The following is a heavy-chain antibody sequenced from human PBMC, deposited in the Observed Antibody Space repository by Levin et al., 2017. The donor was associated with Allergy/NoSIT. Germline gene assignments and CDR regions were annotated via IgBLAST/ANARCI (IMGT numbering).Heavy chain of an antibody. V-gene: IGHV4-61*01. CDR3: ARNRIMVSGGSDYCYGIEV. D-gene: IGHD5/OR15-5a*01. Sequence: SETLSLTCSVSGGSVSSGTYYWSWIRRPPGKGLEWIGYINYRVVTKYNPSLKSPVTISVDTSKNEFYLKVTSVTAAETAVYCCARNRIMVSGGSDYCYGIEVWGQGTTVTVSS. CDR2: INYRVVT. CDR1: GGSVSSGTYY. J-gene: IGHJ6*02.